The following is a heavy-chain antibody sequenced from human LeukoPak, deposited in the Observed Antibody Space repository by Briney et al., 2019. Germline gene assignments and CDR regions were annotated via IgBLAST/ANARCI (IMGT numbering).Heavy chain of an antibody. CDR3: ARQSPDSSGQFDY. J-gene: IGHJ4*02. CDR1: GYSFTSYW. Sequence: GESLQISCQGSGYSFTSYWIGWVRQMRGKGLEWMGIIYPGDSDTRYSPSFQGRVTISADKSISTAYLQWSSLKASDTAMYYCARQSPDSSGQFDYWGQGTLVTVSS. CDR2: IYPGDSDT. V-gene: IGHV5-51*01. D-gene: IGHD3-22*01.